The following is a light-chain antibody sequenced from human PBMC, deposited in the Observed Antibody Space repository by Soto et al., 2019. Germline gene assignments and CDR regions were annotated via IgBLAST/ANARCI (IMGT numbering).Light chain of an antibody. CDR2: GAS. CDR1: QSVDSNG. V-gene: IGKV3-20*01. Sequence: EIVLTQSPGTLSLSPGERATLSCRASQSVDSNGLAWYQQKPGQAPRLLIYGASSRATGIPRRFRGSGVGTDFTLTISSLEPEDFAVYFWQHYVGSSLAFGGGTKVEIK. J-gene: IGKJ4*01. CDR3: QHYVGSSLA.